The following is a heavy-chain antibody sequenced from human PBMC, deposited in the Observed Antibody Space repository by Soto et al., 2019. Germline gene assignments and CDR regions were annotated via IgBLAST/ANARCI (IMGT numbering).Heavy chain of an antibody. J-gene: IGHJ6*03. CDR1: GYSFTNYG. V-gene: IGHV1-18*01. CDR2: ISAYNGNT. D-gene: IGHD3-3*01. Sequence: ASVKVSCKASGYSFTNYGITWVRQAPGQGFEWMGWISAYNGNTKYAQKLQGRVTMTTDASTSTAYLELRSLTSDDTAVYYCARVFGLAPPVAVNTRYYNDMDVWGKGTRVTV. CDR3: ARVFGLAPPVAVNTRYYNDMDV.